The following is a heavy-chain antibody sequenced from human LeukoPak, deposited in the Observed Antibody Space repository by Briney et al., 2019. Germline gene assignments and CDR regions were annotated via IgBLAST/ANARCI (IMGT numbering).Heavy chain of an antibody. CDR2: ISAYNGNT. CDR1: GYTFTSYG. J-gene: IGHJ4*02. Sequence: ASVKVSCKASGYTFTSYGISWVRQAPGQGLEWMGWISAYNGNTNYAQKLQGRVTMTTDSSTSTAYMELRSLRSDDTAVYYCARDTNYDFWRSFDYWGQGTLVTVSS. V-gene: IGHV1-18*01. D-gene: IGHD3-3*01. CDR3: ARDTNYDFWRSFDY.